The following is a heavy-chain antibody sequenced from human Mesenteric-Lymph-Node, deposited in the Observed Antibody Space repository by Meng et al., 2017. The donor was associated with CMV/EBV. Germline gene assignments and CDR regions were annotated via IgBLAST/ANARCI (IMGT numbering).Heavy chain of an antibody. CDR3: AKDGIAAAGYFDY. J-gene: IGHJ4*02. CDR1: GFTVSTNY. CDR2: IYSGGTT. V-gene: IGHV3-53*01. Sequence: GSLRLSCEASGFTVSTNYMSWVRQAPGKGLEWVSVIYSGGTTYYADSVKGRFTISRDNSKNTLYLQMNSLRAEDTAVYYCAKDGIAAAGYFDYWGQGTLVTVSS. D-gene: IGHD6-13*01.